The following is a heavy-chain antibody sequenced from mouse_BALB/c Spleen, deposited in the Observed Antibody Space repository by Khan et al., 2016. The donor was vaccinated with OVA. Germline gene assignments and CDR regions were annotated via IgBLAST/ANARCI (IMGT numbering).Heavy chain of an antibody. CDR2: IYPGTGST. J-gene: IGHJ4*01. D-gene: IGHD1-1*02. V-gene: IGHV1S132*01. Sequence: QVQLKQSGAELVRPGASVKLSCKTSGYIFTSYWIHWVKQRSGQGLEWIARIYPGTGSTYYNEKFKGKATLTADKSSSTAYMQLSSLKSEDSVVYYCVRGGDTNHGVAYWGQGTLVTVSA. CDR1: GYIFTSYW. CDR3: VRGGDTNHGVAY.